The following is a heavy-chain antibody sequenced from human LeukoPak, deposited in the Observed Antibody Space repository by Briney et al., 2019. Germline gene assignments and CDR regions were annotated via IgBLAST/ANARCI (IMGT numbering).Heavy chain of an antibody. CDR3: AKISGYSFGTGSSFDY. V-gene: IGHV3-23*01. D-gene: IGHD5-18*01. Sequence: ETLSLTCTVSGGSMSSYYWSWVRQAPGKGLEWVSAISGSGGSTYYADSVKGRFTIPRDNSKNTLYLQMNSLRADDTAVYYCAKISGYSFGTGSSFDYWGQGTLVTVSS. CDR1: GGSMSSYY. CDR2: ISGSGGST. J-gene: IGHJ4*02.